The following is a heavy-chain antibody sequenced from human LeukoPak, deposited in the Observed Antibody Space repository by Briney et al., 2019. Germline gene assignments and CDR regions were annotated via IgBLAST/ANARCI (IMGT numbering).Heavy chain of an antibody. CDR1: GFTFSSYE. V-gene: IGHV3-48*03. CDR3: ASVGGSSSWSADY. Sequence: PGGSLRLSCAASGFTFSSYEMNWVRQAPGKGLEWVANISSSGSTIYYADSVKGRFTISRDNAKNSLYLQMNSLRAEDTAVYYCASVGGSSSWSADYWGQGTLVTVSS. CDR2: ISSSGSTI. D-gene: IGHD6-13*01. J-gene: IGHJ4*02.